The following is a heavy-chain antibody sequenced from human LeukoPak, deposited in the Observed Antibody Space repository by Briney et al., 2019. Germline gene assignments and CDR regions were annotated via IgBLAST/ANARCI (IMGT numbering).Heavy chain of an antibody. CDR1: GFTFSKYC. CDR3: AKNPTTDLVDY. D-gene: IGHD1-14*01. J-gene: IGHJ4*02. Sequence: GGSLRLSCAASGFTFSKYCMTWIRQAPGKGPEWVSYTTTTGSITYYADSVKGRFTISRDNSKNTLYLQMNSLRAEDTAVYYCAKNPTTDLVDYWGQGTLVTVSS. V-gene: IGHV3-23*01. CDR2: TTTTGSIT.